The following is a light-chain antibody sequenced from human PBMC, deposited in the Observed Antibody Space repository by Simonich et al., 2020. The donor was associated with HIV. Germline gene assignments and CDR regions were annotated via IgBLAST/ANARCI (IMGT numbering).Light chain of an antibody. Sequence: DIQLTQSPSFLSASVRNRVTITCRARQGISNYLAWYQQRPGKAPKLLIYAASTLQSGVPSRFSGSGSGTKFTLTISSLQPDDFATYYCQQLKSYPYTFGQGTKLDIK. V-gene: IGKV1-9*01. CDR3: QQLKSYPYT. CDR1: QGISNY. J-gene: IGKJ2*01. CDR2: AAS.